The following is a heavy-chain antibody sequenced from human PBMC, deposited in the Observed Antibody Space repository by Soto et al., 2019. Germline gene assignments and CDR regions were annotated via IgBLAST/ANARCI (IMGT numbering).Heavy chain of an antibody. D-gene: IGHD2-2*01. CDR3: ARLCMSTSCQAFDI. CDR2: IDPSDSYT. Sequence: ESLKISCKGSGYSFTSYWIIWVRQMPGKGLELMGRIDPSDSYTNYSPSFQGHGTISADKSVSTAYLQWSSLKASDTAMYYCARLCMSTSCQAFDIWGQGTMVTVSS. J-gene: IGHJ3*02. V-gene: IGHV5-10-1*01. CDR1: GYSFTSYW.